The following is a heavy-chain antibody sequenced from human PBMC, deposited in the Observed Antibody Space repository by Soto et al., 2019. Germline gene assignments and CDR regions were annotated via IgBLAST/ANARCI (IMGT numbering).Heavy chain of an antibody. D-gene: IGHD6-19*01. CDR1: GASISRSDYY. V-gene: IGHV4-39*01. CDR3: ARPGQYSSGWTGPWEYFQH. CDR2: IYYSGNT. J-gene: IGHJ1*01. Sequence: QLQLQESGPGLVKPSETLSLTCTVSGASISRSDYYWGWIRQPPGKGLEWIGSIYYSGNTYNNPSLKSRVAISVATSKNQFPLKRNSVTAADTGVYYCARPGQYSSGWTGPWEYFQHWGQGTLVIVSS.